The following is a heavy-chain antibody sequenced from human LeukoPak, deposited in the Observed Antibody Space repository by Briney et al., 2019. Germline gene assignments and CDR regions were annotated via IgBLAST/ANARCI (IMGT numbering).Heavy chain of an antibody. V-gene: IGHV3-30*01. Sequence: GGSLRLSCAASGFTFSSYAMHWVRQAPGKGLEWVAVISYDGSNKYYADSVKGRFTISRDNSKNTLYLQMNSLRAKDTAVYYCARGTRIAVAGETSWGQGTLVTVSS. D-gene: IGHD6-19*01. CDR3: ARGTRIAVAGETS. CDR1: GFTFSSYA. CDR2: ISYDGSNK. J-gene: IGHJ4*02.